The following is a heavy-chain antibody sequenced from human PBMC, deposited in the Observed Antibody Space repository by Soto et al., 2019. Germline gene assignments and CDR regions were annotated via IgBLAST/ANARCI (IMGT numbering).Heavy chain of an antibody. CDR1: GFTFSSYG. D-gene: IGHD2-21*02. CDR3: AREEVSSHCWDY. J-gene: IGHJ4*02. Sequence: QPGGSLRLSCAASGFTFSSYGMHWVRQAPGKGLEWVAVIWYDGSNKYYAASVKGRFTLSRDNSKNTLYLQMNSLRVEDTAVYYCAREEVSSHCWDYWGQGTLVTVSS. CDR2: IWYDGSNK. V-gene: IGHV3-33*01.